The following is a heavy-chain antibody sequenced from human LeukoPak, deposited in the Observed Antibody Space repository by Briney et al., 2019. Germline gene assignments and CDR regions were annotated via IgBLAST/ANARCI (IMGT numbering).Heavy chain of an antibody. J-gene: IGHJ3*02. D-gene: IGHD3-22*01. CDR1: GYTFTSYG. V-gene: IGHV1-18*01. CDR2: ISAYNGNT. CDR3: ARVTRITMIVVVILDAFDI. Sequence: ASVKVSCKASGYTFTSYGISWVRQAPGQGLEWMGWISAYNGNTNYAQKLQGRVTMTTDTSTSTAYMELRSLRSDYTAVYYCARVTRITMIVVVILDAFDIWGQGTMVTVPS.